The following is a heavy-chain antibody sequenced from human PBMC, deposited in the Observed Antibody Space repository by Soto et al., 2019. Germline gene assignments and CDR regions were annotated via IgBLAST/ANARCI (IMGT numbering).Heavy chain of an antibody. CDR2: INPNSGGT. V-gene: IGHV1-2*02. J-gene: IGHJ4*02. Sequence: ASVKVSCKASGYTFTGYYMHRVRQAPGQGREWMGWINPNSGGTNYAQKFQGRVTMTRDTSISTAYMELSRLRSDDTAVYYCASNVYGSSGYYAYWGQGTLVTVSS. CDR1: GYTFTGYY. CDR3: ASNVYGSSGYYAY. D-gene: IGHD3-22*01.